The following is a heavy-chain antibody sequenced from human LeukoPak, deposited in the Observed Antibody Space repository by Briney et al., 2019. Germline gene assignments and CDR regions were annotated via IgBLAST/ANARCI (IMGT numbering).Heavy chain of an antibody. CDR2: NYHSGST. J-gene: IGHJ4*02. CDR3: ARQTQWLVQY. CDR1: GGSINSINW. V-gene: IGHV4-4*02. Sequence: SDTLSLTCALSGGSINSINWWSRARPPPGKGLDWTGENYHSGSTNYNPSLKSPDTISVDKSKNQFSRKLSSVTAADTAVYYCARQTQWLVQYWGQGALVTVSS. D-gene: IGHD6-19*01.